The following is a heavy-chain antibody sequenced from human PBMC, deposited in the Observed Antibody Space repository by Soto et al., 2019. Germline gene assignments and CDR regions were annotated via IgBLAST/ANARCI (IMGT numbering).Heavy chain of an antibody. Sequence: QVQLVQSGAEVKKPGASVKVSCKASGYDFSSYGISWVRQAPGQGLEWMGWISASNGNSYYAQQFQGRVTMTSDTSRTTAYMELRSLRSDDTAVYYCVRDPQRNDYWGQGTLVNVSS. D-gene: IGHD2-2*01. CDR3: VRDPQRNDY. J-gene: IGHJ4*02. CDR2: ISASNGNS. CDR1: GYDFSSYG. V-gene: IGHV1-18*04.